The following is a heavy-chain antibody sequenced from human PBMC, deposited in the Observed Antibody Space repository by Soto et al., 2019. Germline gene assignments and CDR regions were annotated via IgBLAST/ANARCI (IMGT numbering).Heavy chain of an antibody. D-gene: IGHD4-4*01. J-gene: IGHJ5*02. CDR3: ARDSRHTITTFNWLDP. V-gene: IGHV4-31*03. Sequence: SETLSLTCTVSGGSISDDKYYWTWIRQHPGKGLEWIGYSSSSGSTFYSASLKSRATIAVDTSKSHFSLNLSVVTAADTAIYYCARDSRHTITTFNWLDPWGQGILVTVSS. CDR1: GGSISDDKYY. CDR2: SSSSGST.